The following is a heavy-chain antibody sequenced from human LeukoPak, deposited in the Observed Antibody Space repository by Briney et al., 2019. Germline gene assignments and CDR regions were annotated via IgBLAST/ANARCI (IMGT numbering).Heavy chain of an antibody. CDR3: EVYTNDYYYYMDV. V-gene: IGHV4-30-4*08. Sequence: PSETLSLTCTVSGGSISSGDYYWSWIRQPPGKGLEWIGYIYYSGSTYYNPSLKSRVTISVDTSKNQFSLKLSSVTAADTAVYYCEVYTNDYYYYMDVWGKGTTVTVSS. J-gene: IGHJ6*03. CDR2: IYYSGST. CDR1: GGSISSGDYY. D-gene: IGHD2-8*01.